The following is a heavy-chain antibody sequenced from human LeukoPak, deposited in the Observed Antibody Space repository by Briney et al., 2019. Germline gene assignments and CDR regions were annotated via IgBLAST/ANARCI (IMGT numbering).Heavy chain of an antibody. Sequence: GGSLRLSCAASGFTFSSYSMNWVRQAPGKGLEWVSSISSSSSYIYYADSVKGRFTISRDNAKNSLYLQMNSLRAEDTAVYYCARDSGTQGPYYYGLDVWGQGTTVTVSS. CDR1: GFTFSSYS. V-gene: IGHV3-21*01. CDR2: ISSSSSYI. J-gene: IGHJ6*02. CDR3: ARDSGTQGPYYYGLDV. D-gene: IGHD1-7*01.